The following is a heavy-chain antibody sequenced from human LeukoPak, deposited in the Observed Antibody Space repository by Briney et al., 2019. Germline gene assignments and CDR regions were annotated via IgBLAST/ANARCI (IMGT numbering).Heavy chain of an antibody. CDR3: ARGDTPAAFDI. Sequence: PSETLSLTCTVSGGSISSYYWSWIRQPPGKGLEWIGYIYHSGSTYYNPSLKSRVIISVDRSKNQFSLKLSSVTAADTAVYYCARGDTPAAFDIWGQGTMVTVSS. J-gene: IGHJ3*02. CDR1: GGSISSYY. V-gene: IGHV4-59*12. CDR2: IYHSGST.